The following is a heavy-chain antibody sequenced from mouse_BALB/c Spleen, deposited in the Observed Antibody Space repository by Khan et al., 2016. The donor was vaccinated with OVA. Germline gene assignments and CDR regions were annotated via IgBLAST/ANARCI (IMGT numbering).Heavy chain of an antibody. J-gene: IGHJ3*01. CDR3: ARGRAY. CDR1: GYSITSDYA. Sequence: VQLKESGPGLVKPSQSLSLTCTVTGYSITSDYAWNWIRQFPGNKLEWMGYIPYSGSTSYIPSLKSRISITRDTSKNQFFLHLNSVTSEDTATYYCARGRAYWGQGTLVTVSA. V-gene: IGHV3-2*02. D-gene: IGHD3-3*01. CDR2: IPYSGST.